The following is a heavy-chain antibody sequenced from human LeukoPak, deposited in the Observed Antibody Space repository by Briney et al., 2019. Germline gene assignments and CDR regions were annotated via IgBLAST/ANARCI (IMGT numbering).Heavy chain of an antibody. CDR2: ISYDGSSK. J-gene: IGHJ4*02. Sequence: GGSLRLSCAASGFTFSSYAMHWVRQAPGKGLEWVAVISYDGSSKYYADSVKGRFTFSRDNSKNTLYLQMNSLRAEDTAVYYCARGDYYDSSGYIDYWGQGTLVTVSS. CDR1: GFTFSSYA. CDR3: ARGDYYDSSGYIDY. D-gene: IGHD3-22*01. V-gene: IGHV3-30*04.